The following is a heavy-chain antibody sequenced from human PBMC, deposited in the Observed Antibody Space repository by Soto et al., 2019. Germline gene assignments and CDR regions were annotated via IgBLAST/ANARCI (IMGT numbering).Heavy chain of an antibody. J-gene: IGHJ4*02. CDR1: GVTSINVW. V-gene: IGHV3-15*07. D-gene: IGHD6-13*01. Sequence: HSCGAWGVTSINVWRHWVLKETGKGLEWVGRIKSKTDGGTTDYAAPVKGRFTISRDDSKNTLYLQMNSLKTEDTAVYYCTTPYLIAAAGEDYWGQGTLVTVYS. CDR2: IKSKTDGGTT. CDR3: TTPYLIAAAGEDY.